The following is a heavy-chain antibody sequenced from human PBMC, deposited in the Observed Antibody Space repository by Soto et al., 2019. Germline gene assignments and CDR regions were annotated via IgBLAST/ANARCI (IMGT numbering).Heavy chain of an antibody. CDR2: IYYSGSA. CDR3: ARHTPAISISDH. V-gene: IGHV4-59*08. Sequence: SETLSLTCTVSGGSISSYYWSWIRQPPGKGLEWIGYIYYSGSANYNPSLKSRVTISVDTSKNQFSLKLSSVTAADTAVYYCARHTPAISISDHWGQGTLVTVSS. J-gene: IGHJ4*02. CDR1: GGSISSYY. D-gene: IGHD2-15*01.